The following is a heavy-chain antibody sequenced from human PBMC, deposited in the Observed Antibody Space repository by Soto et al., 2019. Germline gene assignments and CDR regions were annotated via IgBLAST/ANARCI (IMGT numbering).Heavy chain of an antibody. CDR2: INHSGST. J-gene: IGHJ4*02. CDR3: ARGLGVTTHLAY. D-gene: IGHD3-16*01. CDR1: GGSFSGYY. Sequence: QVQLQQWGAGLLKPSETLSLTCAVYGGSFSGYYWSWIRQPPGKGLEWIGEINHSGSTNYNPSLKSRVTISVDPSKNQFSLKLGSVTAADTAVYSCARGLGVTTHLAYWGQGTLVTVSS. V-gene: IGHV4-34*01.